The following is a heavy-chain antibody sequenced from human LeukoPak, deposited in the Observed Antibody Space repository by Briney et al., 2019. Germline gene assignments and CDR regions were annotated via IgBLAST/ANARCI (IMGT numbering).Heavy chain of an antibody. CDR1: GGTFSSYA. Sequence: SVKVSCKVSGGTFSSYAISWVRQAPGQGLEWMGGIIPIFGTANYAQKFQGRVTITADESTSTAYMELSSLRSEDTAVYYCARDQYYDILTGYYFPFYYYMDVWGEGTTVTVSS. CDR3: ARDQYYDILTGYYFPFYYYMDV. V-gene: IGHV1-69*01. D-gene: IGHD3-9*01. CDR2: IIPIFGTA. J-gene: IGHJ6*03.